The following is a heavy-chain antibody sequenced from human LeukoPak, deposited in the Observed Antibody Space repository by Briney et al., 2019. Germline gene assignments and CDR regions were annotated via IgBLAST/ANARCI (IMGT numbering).Heavy chain of an antibody. CDR1: GFTFSSNG. CDR2: ISDSGGGA. Sequence: PGGSLRLSCAASGFTFSSNGMTWVRQAPGKGLEWVSTISDSGGGAYYADSVKGRFIISRDSSRSTLYLQMHSLRAEDTAVYYCAKDRPYISSWYGCSTPWGQGTLVTVSS. CDR3: AKDRPYISSWYGCSTP. D-gene: IGHD6-13*01. V-gene: IGHV3-23*01. J-gene: IGHJ5*02.